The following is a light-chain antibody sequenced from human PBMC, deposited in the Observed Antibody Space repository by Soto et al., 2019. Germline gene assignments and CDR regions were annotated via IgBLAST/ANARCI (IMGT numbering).Light chain of an antibody. Sequence: QSVLTQPASVSGSPGQSITISCTGTSSDVGSYNLVSWYQQHPGKAPKLMIYEGSKRPSGVSNRFSGSKSGNTASLTISGIQAEYAAEYYCCSYAGSVVFGGGTQLTVL. CDR1: SSDVGSYNL. CDR3: CSYAGSVV. CDR2: EGS. J-gene: IGLJ2*01. V-gene: IGLV2-23*01.